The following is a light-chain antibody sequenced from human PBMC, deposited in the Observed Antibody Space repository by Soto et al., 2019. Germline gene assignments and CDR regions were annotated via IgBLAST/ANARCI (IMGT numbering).Light chain of an antibody. Sequence: QSALTQPPSASGSPGQSVTISCTGTSSDVGGYNYVSWYQQHPRKAPKLIIYEVTKRPSGVPDRFSGSKSGNTASLTVSGLLAEDEADYYCSSHAGIINVVFGGGTKLTVL. V-gene: IGLV2-8*01. CDR3: SSHAGIINVV. CDR1: SSDVGGYNY. J-gene: IGLJ3*02. CDR2: EVT.